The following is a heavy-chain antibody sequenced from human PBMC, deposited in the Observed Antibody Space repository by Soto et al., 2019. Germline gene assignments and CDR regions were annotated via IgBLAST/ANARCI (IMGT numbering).Heavy chain of an antibody. D-gene: IGHD6-13*01. CDR1: GYSISSGYY. V-gene: IGHV4-38-2*01. CDR2: IYHSGST. J-gene: IGHJ4*02. CDR3: ASAVAAAGTFDY. Sequence: TCAVSGYSISSGYYWGWIRQPPGKGLEWIGSIYHSGSTYYNPSLKSRVTISVDTSKNQFSLKLSAVTAADTAVYYCASAVAAAGTFDYWGQGTLVTVSS.